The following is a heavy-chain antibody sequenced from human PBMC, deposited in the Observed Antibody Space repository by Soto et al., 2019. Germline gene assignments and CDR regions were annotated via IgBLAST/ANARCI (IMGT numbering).Heavy chain of an antibody. V-gene: IGHV3-23*01. J-gene: IGHJ6*02. CDR3: AKVYCSSTSCYGTYYYYGMDV. Sequence: GGSLRLSCAASGFTFSSYAMSWVRQAPGKGLEWVSAISGSGGSTYYADSVKGRFTISRDNSKNTLYLQMNSPRAEDTAVYYCAKVYCSSTSCYGTYYYYGMDVWGQGTTVTVS. CDR1: GFTFSSYA. CDR2: ISGSGGST. D-gene: IGHD2-2*01.